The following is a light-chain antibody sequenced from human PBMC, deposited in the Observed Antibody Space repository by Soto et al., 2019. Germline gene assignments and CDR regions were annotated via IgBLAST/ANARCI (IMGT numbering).Light chain of an antibody. J-gene: IGKJ1*01. Sequence: EIVLTQSPGTLSLSPGERATLSCRASQSVNSNYLAWYQQKPGQGPRVLMYGASSRATGIPDRFSGSGSGTDFTLTISRLDPEDVAVYYCQQYDSPPRTFGQGTKLEIK. CDR3: QQYDSPPRT. V-gene: IGKV3-20*01. CDR2: GAS. CDR1: QSVNSNY.